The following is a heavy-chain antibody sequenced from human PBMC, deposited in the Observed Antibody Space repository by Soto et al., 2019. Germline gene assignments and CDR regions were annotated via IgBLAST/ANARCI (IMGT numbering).Heavy chain of an antibody. Sequence: QVQLVESGGGVVQPGRSLRLSCAASGFTFSSYGMHWVRQAPGKGLEWVAVIWYDGSNKYYADSVKGRFTISRDNSKNTLYLQMNSLRAEDTAVYYCARLLFPQSGSYYGMDVWGQGTTVTVSS. D-gene: IGHD2-15*01. CDR1: GFTFSSYG. J-gene: IGHJ6*02. V-gene: IGHV3-33*01. CDR2: IWYDGSNK. CDR3: ARLLFPQSGSYYGMDV.